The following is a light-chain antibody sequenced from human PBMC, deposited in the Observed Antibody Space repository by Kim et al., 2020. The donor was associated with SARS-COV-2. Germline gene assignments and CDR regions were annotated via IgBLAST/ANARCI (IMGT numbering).Light chain of an antibody. J-gene: IGKJ4*01. V-gene: IGKV3-11*01. CDR2: DAS. Sequence: PGGRAPRSCRASESVSSSVAWYQQKAGQAPRLLIYDASKRATGLPARFSGGGSGTDFTLTISGLEPDDFAVYYCQQRSRWPLTFGGGTKVDIK. CDR3: QQRSRWPLT. CDR1: ESVSSS.